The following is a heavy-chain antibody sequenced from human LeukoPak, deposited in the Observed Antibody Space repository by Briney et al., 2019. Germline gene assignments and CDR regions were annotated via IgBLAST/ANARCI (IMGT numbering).Heavy chain of an antibody. V-gene: IGHV3-11*01. D-gene: IGHD2-2*02. CDR2: ISSSGSTI. CDR1: GFTFSDYY. J-gene: IGHJ4*02. Sequence: GGSLRLSCAASGFTFSDYYMSWLRQAPGKGLEWVSYISSSGSTIYYADSVKGRFTISRDNAKNSLYLQMNSLRAEDTAVYYCARDIRYCSSTSCYTGYFDYWGQGTLVTVSS. CDR3: ARDIRYCSSTSCYTGYFDY.